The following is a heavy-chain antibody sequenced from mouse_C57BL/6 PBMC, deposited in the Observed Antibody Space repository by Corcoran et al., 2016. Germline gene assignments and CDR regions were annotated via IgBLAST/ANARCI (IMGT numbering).Heavy chain of an antibody. Sequence: QVQLKQSGAKRVRPGASVKRSCKASGYTFTDYYINWVKQRPGQGLEWSARIYPGSGNTYYNEKFKGKATLTAETSSSSVYMQLSRLTSEDSAVYSCARWRYDSTYAMDYWGQGTSVTVSS. V-gene: IGHV1-76*01. CDR3: ARWRYDSTYAMDY. CDR2: IYPGSGNT. CDR1: GYTFTDYY. D-gene: IGHD1-1*01. J-gene: IGHJ4*01.